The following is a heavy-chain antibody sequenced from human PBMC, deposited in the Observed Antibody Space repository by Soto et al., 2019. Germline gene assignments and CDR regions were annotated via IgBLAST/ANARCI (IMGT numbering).Heavy chain of an antibody. J-gene: IGHJ5*02. Sequence: QVQLVVSGGGVVQPGRSLRLSCAASGFTFSSYGMHWVRQAPGKGLEWVAVISYDGSNKYYADSVKGRFTISRDNSKNTLYLQMNSLRAEDTAVYYCAKAVGIAVAGTLNWFDPWGQGTLVTVSS. D-gene: IGHD6-19*01. CDR3: AKAVGIAVAGTLNWFDP. CDR1: GFTFSSYG. V-gene: IGHV3-30*18. CDR2: ISYDGSNK.